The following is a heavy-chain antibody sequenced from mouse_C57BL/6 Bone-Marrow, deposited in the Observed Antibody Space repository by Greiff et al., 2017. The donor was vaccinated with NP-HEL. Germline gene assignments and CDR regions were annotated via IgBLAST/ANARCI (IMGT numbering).Heavy chain of an antibody. D-gene: IGHD3-3*01. J-gene: IGHJ4*01. CDR2: ISYDGSN. CDR3: ASDRGYAMDY. CDR1: GYSITSGYY. Sequence: EVKLMESGPGLVKPSQSLSLTCSVTGYSITSGYYWNWIRQFPGNKLEWMGYISYDGSNNYNPSLKNRISITRDTSKNQFFLKLNSVTTEDTATYYCASDRGYAMDYWGQGTSVTVSS. V-gene: IGHV3-6*01.